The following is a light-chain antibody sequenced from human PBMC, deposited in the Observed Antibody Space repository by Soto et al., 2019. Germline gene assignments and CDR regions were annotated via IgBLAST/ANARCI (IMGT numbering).Light chain of an antibody. J-gene: IGKJ1*01. CDR2: GAS. CDR3: QQYGSSRT. V-gene: IGKV3-20*01. Sequence: EIELTQSPGTLSLSPGERATLSCRASQSVSSSYLAWYQQTPGPPPRLLIDGASSRATGIPDRFSGSGSGTDFTLTISRLEPEDFAVYYCQQYGSSRTFGQGTKVEIK. CDR1: QSVSSSY.